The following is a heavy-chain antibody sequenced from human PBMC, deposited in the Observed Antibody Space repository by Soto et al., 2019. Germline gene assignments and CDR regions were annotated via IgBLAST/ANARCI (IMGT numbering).Heavy chain of an antibody. CDR1: GFSLSTSGVG. CDR3: ARLHNYSSGWKRGGAFDI. V-gene: IGHV2-5*02. Sequence: QITLKESGPTQVKPTQTLTLTCTFSGFSLSTSGVGVGWIRQPPGKALEWLALIYWDDDKRYSPSLKSRLTITKDTSKNQVVLTMTNMDPVDTATYYCARLHNYSSGWKRGGAFDIWGQGTMVTVSS. D-gene: IGHD6-19*01. J-gene: IGHJ3*02. CDR2: IYWDDDK.